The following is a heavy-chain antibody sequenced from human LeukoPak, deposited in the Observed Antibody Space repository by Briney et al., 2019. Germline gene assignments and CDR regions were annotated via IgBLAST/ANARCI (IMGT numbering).Heavy chain of an antibody. CDR1: GGTFSSYA. CDR2: IIPILGIA. CDR3: ARGGYYDSSGYSTLDY. J-gene: IGHJ4*02. Sequence: ASVKVSCKASGGTFSSYAISWVRQAPGQGLEWMGRIIPILGIANYAQKFQGRVTITADKSTSTAYMELSSLRSEDTAVYYCARGGYYDSSGYSTLDYWGQGTLVTVSS. V-gene: IGHV1-69*04. D-gene: IGHD3-22*01.